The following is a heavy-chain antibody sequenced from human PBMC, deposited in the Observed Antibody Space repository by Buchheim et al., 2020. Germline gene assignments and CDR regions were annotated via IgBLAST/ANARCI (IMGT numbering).Heavy chain of an antibody. CDR3: ARRVYSTYYYMDV. J-gene: IGHJ6*03. V-gene: IGHV3-33*01. CDR2: IWYDGSNK. D-gene: IGHD4-11*01. Sequence: QVQLVESGGGVVQPGRSLRLSCAASGFTFSNYGMHWVRQAPGKGLEWVAIIWYDGSNKYYADSVKGRFTISRDNSKNTLYLQMTSLRVEDTAVYYCARRVYSTYYYMDVWGKGTT. CDR1: GFTFSNYG.